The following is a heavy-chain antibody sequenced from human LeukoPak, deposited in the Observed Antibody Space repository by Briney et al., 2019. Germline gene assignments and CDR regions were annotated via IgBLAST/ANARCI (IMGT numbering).Heavy chain of an antibody. Sequence: SETLSLTCTVSGGSISSYYWSWIRQPPGKGLEWIGYIYYSGSTNYNPSLKSRVTISVDTSKNQSSLKLSSVTAADTAVYYCASALGYCSGGSCYPRNWFDPWGQGTLVTVSS. CDR3: ASALGYCSGGSCYPRNWFDP. CDR1: GGSISSYY. CDR2: IYYSGST. V-gene: IGHV4-59*01. D-gene: IGHD2-15*01. J-gene: IGHJ5*02.